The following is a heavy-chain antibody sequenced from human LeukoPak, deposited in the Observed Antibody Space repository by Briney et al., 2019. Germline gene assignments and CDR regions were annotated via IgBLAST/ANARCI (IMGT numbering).Heavy chain of an antibody. CDR2: IHHSGST. D-gene: IGHD3-16*01. V-gene: IGHV4-38-2*01. J-gene: IGHJ4*02. Sequence: SETLSLTCAVSGYSISSGYFWGWIRQAPGKGLEWIGSIHHSGSTYQNPSLKSRVTISVDTSKNQFSLKLNSVTAADTAVYHCARGGPGGASTIFDFWGQGTLVTVSS. CDR3: ARGGPGGASTIFDF. CDR1: GYSISSGYF.